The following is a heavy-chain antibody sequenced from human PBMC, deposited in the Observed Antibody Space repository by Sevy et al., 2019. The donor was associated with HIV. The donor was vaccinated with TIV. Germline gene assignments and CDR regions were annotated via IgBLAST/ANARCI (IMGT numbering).Heavy chain of an antibody. Sequence: GGSLRLSCAASGFTFSSHSMNWVRQAPGKGLEWVSSISSTSGHIYYSDSVKGRFTISRDNSKNSLYLQMNSLRAEDTAVYYCARHDYVWGNSRWTNWFDPWGQGTLVTVSS. D-gene: IGHD3-16*02. CDR3: ARHDYVWGNSRWTNWFDP. CDR1: GFTFSSHS. CDR2: ISSTSGHI. J-gene: IGHJ5*02. V-gene: IGHV3-21*01.